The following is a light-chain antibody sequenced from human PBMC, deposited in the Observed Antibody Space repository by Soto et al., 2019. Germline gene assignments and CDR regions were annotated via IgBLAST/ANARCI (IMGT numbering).Light chain of an antibody. J-gene: IGKJ3*01. CDR2: DTS. Sequence: EIVLTPSPATLSLSPGERATLSCRASQSVSSYLAWYQQKPGQAPRLLIYDTSKRATGIPARFSGSGAGTDFTLTTSSLEPEDFAVYYCQQRTNWPRSFTFGPGTKVDIK. CDR1: QSVSSY. CDR3: QQRTNWPRSFT. V-gene: IGKV3-11*01.